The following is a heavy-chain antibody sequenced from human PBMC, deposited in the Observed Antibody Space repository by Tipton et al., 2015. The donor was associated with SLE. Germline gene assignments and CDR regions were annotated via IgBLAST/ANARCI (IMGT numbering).Heavy chain of an antibody. CDR2: IYYSGST. Sequence: LRLSCAASGFTFTTYAMSWVRQAPGKGLEWVGYIYYSGSTNYNPSLKSRVTISVDTSKNQFSLKLSSVTAADTAVYYCARDLRSGAFDIWGQGTMVTVSS. J-gene: IGHJ3*02. V-gene: IGHV4-59*01. CDR1: GFTFTTYA. CDR3: ARDLRSGAFDI. D-gene: IGHD3-3*01.